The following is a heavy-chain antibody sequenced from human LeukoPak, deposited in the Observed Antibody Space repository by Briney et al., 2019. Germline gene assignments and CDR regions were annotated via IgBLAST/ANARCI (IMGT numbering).Heavy chain of an antibody. CDR1: GGTFSSYA. CDR2: IIPIFGTA. CDR3: ARGEDPYGEGGNAFDI. V-gene: IGHV1-69*13. D-gene: IGHD4-17*01. J-gene: IGHJ3*02. Sequence: SVKVSCKASGGTFSSYAISWVRQAPGQGLEWMGGIIPIFGTANYAQKFQGRVTITADESTSTAYMELSSLRSEDTAVYYCARGEDPYGEGGNAFDIWGQGTMVTVSS.